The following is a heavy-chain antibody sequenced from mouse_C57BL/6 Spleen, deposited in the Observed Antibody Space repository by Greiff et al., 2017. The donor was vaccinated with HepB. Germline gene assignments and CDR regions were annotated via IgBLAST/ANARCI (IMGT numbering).Heavy chain of an antibody. V-gene: IGHV1-15*01. CDR3: TRWDSTGYAMDY. CDR2: IDPETGGT. Sequence: QVQLQQSGAELVRPGASVTLSCKASGYTFTDYEMHWVKQTPVHGLEWIGAIDPETGGTAYNQKFKGKAILTADKSSSTAYMELRSLTSEDSAVYYCTRWDSTGYAMDYWGQGTSVTVSS. J-gene: IGHJ4*01. CDR1: GYTFTDYE. D-gene: IGHD4-1*01.